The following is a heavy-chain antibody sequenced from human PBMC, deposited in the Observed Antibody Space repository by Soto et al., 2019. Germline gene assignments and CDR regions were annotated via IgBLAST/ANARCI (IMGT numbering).Heavy chain of an antibody. D-gene: IGHD3-10*01. J-gene: IGHJ4*02. CDR1: GYTFTSYD. Sequence: EASVKVSCKASGYTFTSYDINWVRQATGQGLEWMGWISAYNGNTNYAQNFQGRVTMTTDTSTSTAYMELRSLRSDDTAVYYCSRVDPGETSPFDHWGQGTLVTVS. CDR2: ISAYNGNT. CDR3: SRVDPGETSPFDH. V-gene: IGHV1-18*01.